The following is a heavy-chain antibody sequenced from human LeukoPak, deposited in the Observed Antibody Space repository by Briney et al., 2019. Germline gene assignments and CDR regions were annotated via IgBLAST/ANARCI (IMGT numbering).Heavy chain of an antibody. CDR3: ARALSRDYGDYRLGY. V-gene: IGHV1-18*01. CDR1: GYTFTSYG. D-gene: IGHD4-17*01. Sequence: ASVKVSCKASGYTFTSYGISWVQQAPGQGLEWMGWISAYNGNTNYAQKLQGRVTMTTDTSTSTAYMELRSLRSDDTAVYYCARALSRDYGDYRLGYWGQGTLVTVSS. CDR2: ISAYNGNT. J-gene: IGHJ4*02.